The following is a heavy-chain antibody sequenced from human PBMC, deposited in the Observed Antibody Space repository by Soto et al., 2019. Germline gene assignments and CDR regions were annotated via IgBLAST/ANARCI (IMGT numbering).Heavy chain of an antibody. CDR2: IFDSGST. J-gene: IGHJ6*02. V-gene: IGHV4-31*03. CDR3: ARDTGPSYNYYGMDV. D-gene: IGHD3-10*01. Sequence: PSETLSLTCTVTGGSISSGGYYWTWIRQQKGLEWIGYIFDSGSTYYNPSLKSRITISVDTSKNQFPLKLSSVTAADTAVYYCARDTGPSYNYYGMDVWGQGTTVTVSS. CDR1: GGSISSGGYY.